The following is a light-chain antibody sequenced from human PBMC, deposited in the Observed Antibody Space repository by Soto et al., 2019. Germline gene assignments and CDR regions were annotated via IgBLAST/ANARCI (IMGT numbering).Light chain of an antibody. J-gene: IGKJ3*01. Sequence: DIQMTQSPTSLSASVGDRVTITCRASQGIRNFVAWYQQKPGKAPKLLIYAASTLQSGVPSRFSSSGSGTDFSLARNILQPESIATYTYQQYSIVPVFGPGTKVEIQ. CDR3: QQYSIVPV. CDR1: QGIRNF. CDR2: AAS. V-gene: IGKV1-27*01.